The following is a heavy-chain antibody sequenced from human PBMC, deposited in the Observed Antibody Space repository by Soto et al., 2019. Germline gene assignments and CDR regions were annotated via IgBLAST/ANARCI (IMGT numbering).Heavy chain of an antibody. CDR1: GYIFTSYY. V-gene: IGHV1-46*01. CDR3: ARVVLWPRYYFDY. J-gene: IGHJ4*02. Sequence: GASVNVSCKASGYIFTSYYIHWVRQAPGQGLEWMGWINPFDGRRMFAQRFQGRITMTRDTSTSTVYMEVSSLRSEDTAVYYCARVVLWPRYYFDYWGQGTLVTSPQ. D-gene: IGHD3-10*01. CDR2: INPFDGRR.